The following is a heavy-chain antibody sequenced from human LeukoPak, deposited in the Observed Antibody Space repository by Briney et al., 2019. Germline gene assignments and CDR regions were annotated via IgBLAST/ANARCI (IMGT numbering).Heavy chain of an antibody. D-gene: IGHD3-3*01. J-gene: IGHJ4*02. Sequence: SETLSLTCTVSGGSISSYYWSWIRQPPGKGLEWIGYIYYGGSTNYNPSLKSRVTISVDTSKNQFSLKLSSVTAADTAVYYCARVGPYDFWSGYHDYWGQGTLVTVSS. V-gene: IGHV4-59*01. CDR3: ARVGPYDFWSGYHDY. CDR2: IYYGGST. CDR1: GGSISSYY.